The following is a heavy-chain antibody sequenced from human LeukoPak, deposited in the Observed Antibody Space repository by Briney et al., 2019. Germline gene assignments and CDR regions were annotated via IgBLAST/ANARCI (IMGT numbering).Heavy chain of an antibody. CDR3: AKNLRVAATGSFVAFDI. CDR2: INPNSGGT. D-gene: IGHD6-13*01. V-gene: IGHV1-2*02. Sequence: ASVKVSCKASGYTFTDYYLHWVRQAPGQGLEWMGWINPNSGGTNYAQKFQGKVTMTRDTSISTAYMELSRLTSDDTAVFYCAKNLRVAATGSFVAFDIWGQGTMVTVSS. J-gene: IGHJ3*02. CDR1: GYTFTDYY.